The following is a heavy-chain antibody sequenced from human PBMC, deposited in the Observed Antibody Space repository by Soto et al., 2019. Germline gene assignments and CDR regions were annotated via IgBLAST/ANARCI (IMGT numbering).Heavy chain of an antibody. Sequence: QITLKEAGPTLVKPTQTLTMSCTFSRFSRSTSRVGERWIRRPPKKALEWLALLYWDDDKRYSPSLQSRLTITKDTSKNQVVLTSTNMDTVDTATYYCAHRLGRKIVSANWFDPWGQGTLVTVAT. CDR2: LYWDDDK. CDR3: AHRLGRKIVSANWFDP. J-gene: IGHJ5*02. CDR1: RFSRSTSRVG. V-gene: IGHV2-5*02. D-gene: IGHD3-22*01.